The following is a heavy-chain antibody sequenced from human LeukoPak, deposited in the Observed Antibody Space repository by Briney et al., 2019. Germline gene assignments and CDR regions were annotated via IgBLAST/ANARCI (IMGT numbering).Heavy chain of an antibody. J-gene: IGHJ4*02. V-gene: IGHV3-30*04. CDR3: AREGKYTSTWPVDH. D-gene: IGHD6-19*01. Sequence: GRSLRLSCAASGFSFSSYAMHWVRQAPGKGLEWVAFISYDGNDKYYADSVKGRFTISRGNSKKTLNVQMNSLRVEDTALYYCAREGKYTSTWPVDHWGQGTLVTVSS. CDR2: ISYDGNDK. CDR1: GFSFSSYA.